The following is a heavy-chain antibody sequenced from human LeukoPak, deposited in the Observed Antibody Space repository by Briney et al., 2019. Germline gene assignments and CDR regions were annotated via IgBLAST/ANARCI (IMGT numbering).Heavy chain of an antibody. Sequence: PSETLSLTCTVSGGSISSNTYYWGWIRQPPGKGLEWIGTISYSGSTYYNPSLKSRVTISVDTSKNQFSLKLSSVTAADTAVYYCARGPSGYHNTGGQGTLVTASS. CDR2: ISYSGST. CDR1: GGSISSNTYY. J-gene: IGHJ4*02. D-gene: IGHD5-12*01. CDR3: ARGPSGYHNT. V-gene: IGHV4-39*07.